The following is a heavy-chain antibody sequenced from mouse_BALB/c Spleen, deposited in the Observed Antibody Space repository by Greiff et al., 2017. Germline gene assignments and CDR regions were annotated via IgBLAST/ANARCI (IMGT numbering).Heavy chain of an antibody. Sequence: EVQRVESGPGLVKPSQSLSLTCTVTGYSITSDYAWNWIRQFPGNKLEWMGYISYSGSTSYNPSLKSRISITRDTSKNQFFLQLNSVTTEDTATYYCARWSNWDYWYFDVWGAGTTVTVSS. CDR3: ARWSNWDYWYFDV. D-gene: IGHD4-1*01. J-gene: IGHJ1*01. V-gene: IGHV3-2*02. CDR1: GYSITSDYA. CDR2: ISYSGST.